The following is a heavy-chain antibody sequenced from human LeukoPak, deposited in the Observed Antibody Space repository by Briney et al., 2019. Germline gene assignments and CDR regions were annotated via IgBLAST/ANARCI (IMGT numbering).Heavy chain of an antibody. CDR3: ARGGWSHLHPLWY. CDR1: GGSISSYY. J-gene: IGHJ4*02. V-gene: IGHV4-59*01. D-gene: IGHD6-19*01. Sequence: SETLSLTCTVSGGSISSYYWSWIRQPPGKGLEWIGYIYYSGSTNYNPSLKSRVTISVDTSKNQFSLKLSSVTAADTAVYYCARGGWSHLHPLWYWGQGTLVTVSS. CDR2: IYYSGST.